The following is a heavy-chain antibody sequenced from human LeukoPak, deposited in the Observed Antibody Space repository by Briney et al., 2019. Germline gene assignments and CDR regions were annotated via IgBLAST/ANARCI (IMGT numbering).Heavy chain of an antibody. D-gene: IGHD4-17*01. V-gene: IGHV3-23*01. CDR3: AKTASTVTTAFDD. CDR2: ISGSGGST. J-gene: IGHJ4*02. Sequence: GGSLRLSCAASGFTFSSYAMSWVRQAPGKGLEWVSAISGSGGSTYYADSVKGRFTISRDNSKNTLYVQINSLRADDMARYYCAKTASTVTTAFDDWGQGTLVTVSS. CDR1: GFTFSSYA.